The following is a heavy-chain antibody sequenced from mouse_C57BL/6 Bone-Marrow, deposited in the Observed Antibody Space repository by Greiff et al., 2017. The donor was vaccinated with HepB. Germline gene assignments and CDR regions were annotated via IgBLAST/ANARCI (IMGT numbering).Heavy chain of an antibody. J-gene: IGHJ4*01. CDR2: ISNGGGST. Sequence: DVMLVESGGGLVQPGGSLKLSCAASGFTFSDYYMYWVRQTPEKRLEWVAYISNGGGSTYYPDTVKGRFTISRDNAKNTLYLQMSRLKSEDTAMYYCARQRYYSNFYYAMDYWGQGTSVTVSS. CDR1: GFTFSDYY. CDR3: ARQRYYSNFYYAMDY. D-gene: IGHD2-5*01. V-gene: IGHV5-12*01.